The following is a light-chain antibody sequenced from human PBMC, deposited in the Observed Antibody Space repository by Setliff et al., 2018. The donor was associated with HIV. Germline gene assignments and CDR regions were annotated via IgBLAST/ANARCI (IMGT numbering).Light chain of an antibody. CDR2: DVS. CDR3: CSYARGSTYV. Sequence: QSALTQPASVSGSPGQSITISCTGTSSDIGRYSYVSWYQQYPGRGPTLVIFDVSERPSGVSNRFSGSKSGNTASLIISGLHPDDEADYYCCSYARGSTYVVGSGTKAPS. J-gene: IGLJ1*01. V-gene: IGLV2-14*03. CDR1: SSDIGRYSY.